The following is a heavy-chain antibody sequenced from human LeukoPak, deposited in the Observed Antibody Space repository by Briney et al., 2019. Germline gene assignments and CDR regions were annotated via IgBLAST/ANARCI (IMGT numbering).Heavy chain of an antibody. CDR2: IRSRAYGGTT. CDR3: SRGPIQLWVHNGMDV. V-gene: IGHV3-49*04. Sequence: GGSLRLSCSSYGFTFGDHAMSWVRQAPGKGLEWVGSIRSRAYGGTTEYAASVKSRFSISRDDPKGIAYLQMNSLKIEDTAVYYCSRGPIQLWVHNGMDVWGQGTTVIVSS. D-gene: IGHD5-18*01. CDR1: GFTFGDHA. J-gene: IGHJ6*02.